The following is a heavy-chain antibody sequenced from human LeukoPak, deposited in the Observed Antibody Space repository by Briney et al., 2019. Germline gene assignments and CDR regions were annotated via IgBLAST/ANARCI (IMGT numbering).Heavy chain of an antibody. J-gene: IGHJ4*02. Sequence: GSLRLSCAASGFTFSSYVMNWVRQAPGKGLEWVSGISGSGDNTYYADSVKGRFTISRDNSKNTLYVQVNSLGTEDTAAYYCAKGSYYDSSGSFYFDYWGQGTLVTVSS. CDR2: ISGSGDNT. D-gene: IGHD3-22*01. CDR1: GFTFSSYV. V-gene: IGHV3-23*01. CDR3: AKGSYYDSSGSFYFDY.